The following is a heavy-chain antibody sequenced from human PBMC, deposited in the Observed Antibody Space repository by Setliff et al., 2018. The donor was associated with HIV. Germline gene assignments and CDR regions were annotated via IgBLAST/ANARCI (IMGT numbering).Heavy chain of an antibody. J-gene: IGHJ4*02. CDR1: GYTLTELS. CDR3: ATDRRGGNCFGPATFDY. Sequence: ASVKVSCKLSGYTLTELSMHWVRQAPGEGLEWMGGFDPEDGETIYAEKFQGRVTMTEDTATDTAYMNLTSLRSDDTAIYYCATDRRGGNCFGPATFDYWGQGTLVTVSS. CDR2: FDPEDGET. D-gene: IGHD1-26*01. V-gene: IGHV1-24*01.